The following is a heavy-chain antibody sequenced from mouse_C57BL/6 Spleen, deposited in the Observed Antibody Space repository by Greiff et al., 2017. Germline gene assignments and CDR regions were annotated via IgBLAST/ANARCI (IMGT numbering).Heavy chain of an antibody. CDR3: ARGKDYYGSSRLYFDY. J-gene: IGHJ2*01. CDR2: IYPGSGNT. CDR1: GYTFTDYY. D-gene: IGHD1-1*01. Sequence: QVQLQQSGAELVRPGASVTLSCKASGYTFTDYYINWVKQRPGQGLEWIARIYPGSGNTYYNEKFKGKATLTAEKSSSTAYMQLSSLTSEDSAVYFCARGKDYYGSSRLYFDYWGQGTTLTVSS. V-gene: IGHV1-76*01.